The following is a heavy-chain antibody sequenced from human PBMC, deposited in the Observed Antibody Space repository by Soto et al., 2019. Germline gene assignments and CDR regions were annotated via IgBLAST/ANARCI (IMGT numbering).Heavy chain of an antibody. Sequence: QVQLVQSGAEVKKPGSSVKVSCKASGGTFSSYAISWVRQAPGQGLEWMGGIIPIFGTANYAQKFQGRVTITADECTSTAYMELSSLRSEDTAVYYCARDSEGVAGSRSDYYYGMDVWGQGTTVTVSS. D-gene: IGHD6-19*01. CDR1: GGTFSSYA. J-gene: IGHJ6*02. CDR3: ARDSEGVAGSRSDYYYGMDV. V-gene: IGHV1-69*01. CDR2: IIPIFGTA.